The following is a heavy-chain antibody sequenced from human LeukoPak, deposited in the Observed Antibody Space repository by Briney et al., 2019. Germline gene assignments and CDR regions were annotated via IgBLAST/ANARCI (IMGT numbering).Heavy chain of an antibody. D-gene: IGHD3-10*01. Sequence: PSQTLSLTCTVSGGSISSGDYYWSWIRQPPGKGLEWIGYIYNSGSTYYNPSLKSRVTLSVDTSKNQFSLKLGSVTAADTAVYYCARDYGSGGGYFDYWGQGTLVTVSS. CDR2: IYNSGST. CDR1: GGSISSGDYY. V-gene: IGHV4-30-4*01. CDR3: ARDYGSGGGYFDY. J-gene: IGHJ4*02.